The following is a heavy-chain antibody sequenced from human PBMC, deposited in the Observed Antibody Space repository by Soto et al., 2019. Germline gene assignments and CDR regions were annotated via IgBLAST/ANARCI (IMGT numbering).Heavy chain of an antibody. CDR1: GGSISSDEYY. V-gene: IGHV4-30-4*01. J-gene: IGHJ6*02. CDR2: VHYTGST. Sequence: QVQLQESGPGLVKPSQTLSLTCTVSGGSISSDEYYWSWIRQPPGKGLEWIGCVHYTGSTNYSPSLKSRAAISLDTSKNQFSLKLRSVTAADTAIYYCARDHGRSGNCYNGMDVWGQGTTVTVSS. CDR3: ARDHGRSGNCYNGMDV. D-gene: IGHD3-22*01.